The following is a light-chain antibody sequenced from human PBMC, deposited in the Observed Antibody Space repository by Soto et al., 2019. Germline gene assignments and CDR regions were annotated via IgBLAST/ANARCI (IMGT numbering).Light chain of an antibody. Sequence: EIVLTQSPATLSLSPGERATLSCRASQSVSSYLAWYQQKPGQAPRLLIYDASNRSTGIPARLSGSGSGTDFTLTISSLEPEAFAVYYCQQRSNWPLTFGHGTRLEIK. V-gene: IGKV3-11*01. CDR3: QQRSNWPLT. J-gene: IGKJ5*01. CDR2: DAS. CDR1: QSVSSY.